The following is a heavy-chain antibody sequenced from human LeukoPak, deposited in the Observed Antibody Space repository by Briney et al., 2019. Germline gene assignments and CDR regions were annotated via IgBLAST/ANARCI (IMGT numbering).Heavy chain of an antibody. CDR2: ISWNSETI. CDR1: GFTFDDYS. J-gene: IGHJ4*02. CDR3: AKGSGNTDLRTQFDH. V-gene: IGHV3-9*03. Sequence: PGRSLRLSCAASGFTFDDYSMHWVRQVPEKGLEWVSGISWNSETIDYADSVKGRFTISRDNAKNSLYLSMDSLRAEDMALYYCAKGSGNTDLRTQFDHWGQGTLVTVSS. D-gene: IGHD2-2*02.